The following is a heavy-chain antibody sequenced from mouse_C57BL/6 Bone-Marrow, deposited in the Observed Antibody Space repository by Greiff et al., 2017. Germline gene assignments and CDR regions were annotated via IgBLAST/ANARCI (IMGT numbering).Heavy chain of an antibody. CDR2: IYPYIGVS. J-gene: IGHJ1*03. CDR1: GYSFTGYY. CDR3: ARLSPCWYFDV. Sequence: VQLKESGPELVKPGASVKISCKASGYSFTGYYMHWVKQSHGNILDWIGYIYPYIGVSSYNQKFKGKATLTVDKSSSTAYMELRSLTAEDSAVYYCARLSPCWYFDVWGTGTTVTVSS. V-gene: IGHV1-31*01.